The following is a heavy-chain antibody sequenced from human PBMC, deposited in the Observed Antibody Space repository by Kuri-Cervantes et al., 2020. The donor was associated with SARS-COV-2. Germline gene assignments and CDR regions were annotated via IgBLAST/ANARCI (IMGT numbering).Heavy chain of an antibody. CDR3: ARQSGAIFGPNWFDP. D-gene: IGHD3-3*01. J-gene: IGHJ5*02. CDR1: GYSFTSYW. V-gene: IGHV5-51*01. Sequence: GGSLRLSCKGSGYSFTSYWIGWVRQMPGKGLEWMGIIYPGDSDTRYSPSFQGQVTISADKSISTAYLQWSSLKASDTAMYYCARQSGAIFGPNWFDPWGQGTRVTVSS. CDR2: IYPGDSDT.